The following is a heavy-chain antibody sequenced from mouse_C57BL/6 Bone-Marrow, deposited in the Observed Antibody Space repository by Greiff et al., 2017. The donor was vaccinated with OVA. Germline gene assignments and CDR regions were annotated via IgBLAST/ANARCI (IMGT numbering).Heavy chain of an antibody. V-gene: IGHV5-17*01. J-gene: IGHJ3*01. CDR2: ISSGSSTI. CDR1: GFTFSDYG. Sequence: EVKLVESGGGLVKPGGSLNLSCAASGFTFSDYGMHWVRQAPEKGLEWVAYISSGSSTIYYADTVKGRFTISRDNAKNTLFLQMTSLRSEDTAMYYCARLRRGTYWGQGTLVTVSA. CDR3: ARLRRGTY. D-gene: IGHD2-4*01.